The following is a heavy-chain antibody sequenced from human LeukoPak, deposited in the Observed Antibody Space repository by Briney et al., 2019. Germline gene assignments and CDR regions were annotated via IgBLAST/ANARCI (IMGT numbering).Heavy chain of an antibody. CDR3: ARFPGGAEYRHYYYMDV. Sequence: SETLSLTCTVSGGSISNYFWSWIRQPPGKGLECIGFFYYSDITYYNPSLKSRVTISLDTSKNQFSLKLSSVTAADTAVYYCARFPGGAEYRHYYYMDVWGKGTTVTVSS. V-gene: IGHV4-59*01. J-gene: IGHJ6*03. CDR2: FYYSDIT. D-gene: IGHD1-14*01. CDR1: GGSISNYF.